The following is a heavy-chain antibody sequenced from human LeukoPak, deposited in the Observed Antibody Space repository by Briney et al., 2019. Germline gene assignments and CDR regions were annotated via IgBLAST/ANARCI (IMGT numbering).Heavy chain of an antibody. CDR1: GGSISGYY. Sequence: PSETLSLTCTVSGGSISGYYWSWIRQPPGKGLEWIGYIYYSGSTNYNPSLKSRVTISVDTSKDQFSLKLSSVTAADTAVYYCARTRLSNYYFDCWGQGTLVTVSS. J-gene: IGHJ4*02. CDR3: ARTRLSNYYFDC. V-gene: IGHV4-59*08. D-gene: IGHD4-11*01. CDR2: IYYSGST.